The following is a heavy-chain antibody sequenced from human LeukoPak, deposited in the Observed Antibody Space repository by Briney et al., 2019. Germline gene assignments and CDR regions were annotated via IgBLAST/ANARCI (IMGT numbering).Heavy chain of an antibody. CDR3: ATALEWLFGAP. CDR2: VDPEDGET. D-gene: IGHD3-3*01. Sequence: GASVKVSCKASGYTFTDYYMHWVQQAPGKGLEWMGRVDPEDGETIYAEKFQGRVTITADTSTDTAYMELSSLRSEDTAVYYCATALEWLFGAPWGQGTLVTVSS. V-gene: IGHV1-69-2*01. J-gene: IGHJ5*02. CDR1: GYTFTDYY.